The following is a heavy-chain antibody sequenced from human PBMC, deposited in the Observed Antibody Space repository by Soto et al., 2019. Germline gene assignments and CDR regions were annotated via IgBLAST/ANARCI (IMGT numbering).Heavy chain of an antibody. CDR1: GGSISSGGYY. V-gene: IGHV4-31*03. Sequence: QVQLQESGPGLVKPSQTLSLTCTVSGGSISSGGYYWSWIRQHPGKGLEWIGYIYYSGSTYYNPSLTRRVTISVDTSKHQFSLKLSSVPAADTAVYYCARGGRRAPGMDVWGQGTTVTVSS. CDR2: IYYSGST. J-gene: IGHJ6*02. CDR3: ARGGRRAPGMDV.